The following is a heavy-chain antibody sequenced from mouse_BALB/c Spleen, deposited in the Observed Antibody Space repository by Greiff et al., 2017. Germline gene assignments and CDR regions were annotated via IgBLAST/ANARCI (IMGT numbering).Heavy chain of an antibody. V-gene: IGHV3-2*02. CDR1: GYSITSDYA. Sequence: EVKLMESGPGLVKPSQSLSLTCTVTGYSITSDYAWNWIRQFPGNKLEWMGYISYSGSTSYNPSLKSRISITRDTSKNQFFLQLNSVTTEDTATYYGARGYYGFDYWGQGTTRTVSA. J-gene: IGHJ2*01. CDR3: ARGYYGFDY. D-gene: IGHD1-1*01. CDR2: ISYSGST.